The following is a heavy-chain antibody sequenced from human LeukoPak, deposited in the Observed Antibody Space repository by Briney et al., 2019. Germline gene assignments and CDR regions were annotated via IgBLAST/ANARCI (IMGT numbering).Heavy chain of an antibody. J-gene: IGHJ4*02. CDR1: GFTFSSYG. CDR2: ISYDGSNK. D-gene: IGHD6-19*01. Sequence: GRSLRLSCAAPGFTFSSYGMHWVRQAPGKGLEWVAVISYDGSNKYYADSVKGRFTISRDNSRNTLYLQMNSLRAEDTAVYYCAKESSGGWYFDYWGQGTLVTVSS. CDR3: AKESSGGWYFDY. V-gene: IGHV3-30*18.